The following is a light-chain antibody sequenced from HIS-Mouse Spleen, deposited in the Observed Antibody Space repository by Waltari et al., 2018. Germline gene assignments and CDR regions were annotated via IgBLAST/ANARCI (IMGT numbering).Light chain of an antibody. Sequence: EIVLTQSPATLSLSPGERATLSCRASQSVSSYLAWYQQKPGQAPRLLIYDASNRATGIPARFSGSGSGTDFTLTISSLEPEDFAVYYCQQRSNWPLNFGGGTKVEIK. CDR1: QSVSSY. CDR3: QQRSNWPLN. CDR2: DAS. V-gene: IGKV3-11*01. J-gene: IGKJ4*01.